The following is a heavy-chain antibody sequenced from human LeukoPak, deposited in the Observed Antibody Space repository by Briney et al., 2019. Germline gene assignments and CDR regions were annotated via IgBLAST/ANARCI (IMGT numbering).Heavy chain of an antibody. Sequence: SETLSLTCTVSGGSISNYYWSWIRQAAGKGLEWIGRIYSSGNTNYNPSLKSRVTMSIDRSKNQFSLKLSSATAADTAVYYGARESYSSSTSGLHYWGQGTLVTVSS. CDR2: IYSSGNT. D-gene: IGHD6-6*01. V-gene: IGHV4-4*07. CDR3: ARESYSSSTSGLHY. CDR1: GGSISNYY. J-gene: IGHJ4*02.